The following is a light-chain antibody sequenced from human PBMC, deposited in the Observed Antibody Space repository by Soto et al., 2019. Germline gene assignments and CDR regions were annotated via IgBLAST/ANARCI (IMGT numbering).Light chain of an antibody. CDR3: QQSYSTPWT. J-gene: IGKJ1*01. CDR2: AAS. Sequence: DIQMTQSPSSLSASVGDRVTITCRASQSMSSYLNWYQQKPGKAPKLLIYAASSLQSGVPSRFSGSGSGTEFTLTISSLQPEDFATYHCQQSYSTPWTFGQGTKVEIK. V-gene: IGKV1-39*01. CDR1: QSMSSY.